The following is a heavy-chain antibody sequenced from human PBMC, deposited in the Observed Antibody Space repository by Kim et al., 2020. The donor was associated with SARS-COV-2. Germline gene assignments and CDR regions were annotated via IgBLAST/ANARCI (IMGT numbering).Heavy chain of an antibody. CDR2: IWYDGSNK. J-gene: IGHJ4*02. D-gene: IGHD5-12*01. CDR3: AREKLDIVATIQKKELDY. V-gene: IGHV3-33*01. Sequence: GGSLRLSCAASGFTFSSYGMHWVRQAPGKGLEWVAVIWYDGSNKYYADSVKGRFTISRDNSKNTLYLQMNSLRAEDTAVYYCAREKLDIVATIQKKELDYWGQGTLVTVSS. CDR1: GFTFSSYG.